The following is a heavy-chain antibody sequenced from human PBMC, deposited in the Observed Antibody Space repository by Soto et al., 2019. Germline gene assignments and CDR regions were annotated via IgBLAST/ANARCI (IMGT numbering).Heavy chain of an antibody. CDR3: ARDPRYYYDSSGYFSRGDYNWFDP. CDR1: GYTFTSYA. J-gene: IGHJ5*02. Sequence: GASVKVSCKASGYTFTSYAMHWVRQAPGQRLEWMGWINAGNGNTKYSQKFQGRVTITRDTSASTAYMELSSLRSEDTAVYYCARDPRYYYDSSGYFSRGDYNWFDPWGQGTLVTVSS. V-gene: IGHV1-3*01. CDR2: INAGNGNT. D-gene: IGHD3-22*01.